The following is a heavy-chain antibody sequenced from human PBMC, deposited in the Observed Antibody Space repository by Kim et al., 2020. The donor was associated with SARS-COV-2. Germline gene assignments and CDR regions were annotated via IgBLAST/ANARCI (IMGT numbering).Heavy chain of an antibody. Sequence: SVKVSCKTSGYIFTSYALNWVRQAPGRGLECMGWIDTNTWNPTYAQGFTGRFVFSLDTSVTTTYLQINSLKTEDTALYYCARDPAGGIAFDYWGQGTLVTVSS. J-gene: IGHJ4*02. CDR3: ARDPAGGIAFDY. CDR1: GYIFTSYA. V-gene: IGHV7-4-1*02. CDR2: IDTNTWNP. D-gene: IGHD2-8*02.